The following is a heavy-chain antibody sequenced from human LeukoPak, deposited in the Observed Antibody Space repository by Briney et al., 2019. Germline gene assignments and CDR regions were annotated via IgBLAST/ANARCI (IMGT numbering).Heavy chain of an antibody. CDR1: GVSISGYY. CDR2: IYSSGST. CDR3: ARDRDNGALRAFDI. D-gene: IGHD5-24*01. Sequence: SETLSLTCTVSGVSISGYYWSWMRQPAGKGLEWIGRIYSSGSTNYNPSLKSRVTMSVDTSKNQLYLKLSSVTAADTAVYYCARDRDNGALRAFDIWGQGTMVTVSS. J-gene: IGHJ3*02. V-gene: IGHV4-4*07.